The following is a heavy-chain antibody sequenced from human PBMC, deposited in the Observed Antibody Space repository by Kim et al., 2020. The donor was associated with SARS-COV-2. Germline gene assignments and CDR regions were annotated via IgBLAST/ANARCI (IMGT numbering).Heavy chain of an antibody. CDR2: ISYDGSNK. Sequence: GGSLRLSCAASGFTFSSYGMHWVRQAPGKGLEWVAVISYDGSNKYYADSVKGRFTIYRDNSKNTLYLQMNSLRAEDTAVYYCAKDCSGGSCYPIWGQGT. CDR1: GFTFSSYG. V-gene: IGHV3-30*18. CDR3: AKDCSGGSCYPI. D-gene: IGHD2-15*01. J-gene: IGHJ3*02.